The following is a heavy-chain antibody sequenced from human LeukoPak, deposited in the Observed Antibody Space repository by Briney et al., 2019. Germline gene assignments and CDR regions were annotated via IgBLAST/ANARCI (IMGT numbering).Heavy chain of an antibody. CDR2: IYHSGST. V-gene: IGHV4-30-2*01. J-gene: IGHJ4*02. D-gene: IGHD4-17*01. CDR3: ARGTYGDYRPLDY. CDR1: GGSISSGGYY. Sequence: SQTLSLTCTVSGGSISSGGYYWSWIRQPPGKGLEWIGYIYHSGSTYYNPSLESRVTISVDTSKNQFSLKLSSVTAADTAVYYCARGTYGDYRPLDYWGQGTLVTVSS.